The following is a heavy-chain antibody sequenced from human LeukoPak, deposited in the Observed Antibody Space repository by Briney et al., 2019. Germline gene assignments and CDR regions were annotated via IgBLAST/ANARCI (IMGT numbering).Heavy chain of an antibody. CDR2: ISYDGSNK. J-gene: IGHJ4*02. Sequence: GGSLRLSCVASGFTFSTYTMVWVRQAPGKGLEWVAVISYDGSNKYYADSVKGRFTISRDNSKNTLYLQMNSLRAEDTAVYYCARSYYEYYYDSSGYYRPYFDYWGQGTLVTVSS. CDR3: ARSYYEYYYDSSGYYRPYFDY. CDR1: GFTFSTYT. D-gene: IGHD3-22*01. V-gene: IGHV3-30*04.